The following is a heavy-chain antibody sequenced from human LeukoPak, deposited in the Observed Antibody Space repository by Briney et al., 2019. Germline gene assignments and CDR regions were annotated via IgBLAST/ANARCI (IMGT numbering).Heavy chain of an antibody. CDR1: GFIFSSYW. D-gene: IGHD3-10*02. CDR3: AELGITMIGGV. CDR2: INTDGGST. Sequence: PGGSLRLSWAASGFIFSSYWMHWVRHAPGKGLAWVSRINTDGGSTSYADSVKGRFTISRDNAKNTLYLQMNSLRAEDTAVYYCAELGITMIGGVWGKGTTVTISS. J-gene: IGHJ6*04. V-gene: IGHV3-74*01.